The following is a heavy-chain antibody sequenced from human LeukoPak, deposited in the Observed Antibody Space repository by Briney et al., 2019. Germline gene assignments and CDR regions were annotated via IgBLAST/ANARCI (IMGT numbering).Heavy chain of an antibody. CDR2: INADNGNT. J-gene: IGHJ6*04. V-gene: IGHV1-3*01. Sequence: GASVKVSCKASGYTFTSYAIHWARQAPGQRLEWMGWINADNGNTKYSQSFQGRVTITRDTSATTAYMELSSLRSEDTAVYYCARSWIEDYYYGMDVWGKGTSVTVSS. CDR3: ARSWIEDYYYGMDV. D-gene: IGHD2-2*03. CDR1: GYTFTSYA.